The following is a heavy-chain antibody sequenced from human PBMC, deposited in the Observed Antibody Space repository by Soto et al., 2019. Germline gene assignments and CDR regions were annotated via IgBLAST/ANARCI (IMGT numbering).Heavy chain of an antibody. CDR1: GGSFSGYY. CDR3: ARFMSVLVVAATVTTSWFDP. J-gene: IGHJ5*02. D-gene: IGHD2-15*01. CDR2: INHSGST. V-gene: IGHV4-34*01. Sequence: ASETLSLTCAVYGGSFSGYYWSWIRQPPGKGLEWIGEINHSGSTNYNPSLKSRVTISVDTSKNQFSLKLSSVTAADTAVYYCARFMSVLVVAATVTTSWFDPWGQGTLVTVYS.